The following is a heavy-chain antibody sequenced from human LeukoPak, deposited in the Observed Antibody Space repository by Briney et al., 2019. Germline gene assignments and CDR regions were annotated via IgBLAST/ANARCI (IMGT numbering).Heavy chain of an antibody. CDR2: ISYDGSNK. D-gene: IGHD1-26*01. CDR3: ARLASGSSYYFDY. V-gene: IGHV3-30*04. Sequence: GGTLRLSCAASGFTFSSYAMHWVRQAPGKGLEWVAVISYDGSNKYYADSVKGRFTISRDNAKNSLYLQMNSLRAEDTALYYCARLASGSSYYFDYWGQGALVTVSS. CDR1: GFTFSSYA. J-gene: IGHJ4*02.